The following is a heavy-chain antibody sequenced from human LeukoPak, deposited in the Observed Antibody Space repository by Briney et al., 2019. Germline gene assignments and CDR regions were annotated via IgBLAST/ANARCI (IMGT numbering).Heavy chain of an antibody. V-gene: IGHV3-30*02. D-gene: IGHD3-22*01. CDR3: ARDIYERSAWYYFDR. Sequence: GGSLRLSCAGSGFTFSNYGMHWVRQAPGKGLEWVAQIRYDGNQKYYADSVKGRFTISRDNSKNTLYLQINSPRAEDTAVYYCARDIYERSAWYYFDRWGQGRLVSVSS. CDR1: GFTFSNYG. CDR2: IRYDGNQK. J-gene: IGHJ4*01.